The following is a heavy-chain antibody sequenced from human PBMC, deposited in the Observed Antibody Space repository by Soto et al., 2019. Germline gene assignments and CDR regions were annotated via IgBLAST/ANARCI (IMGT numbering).Heavy chain of an antibody. CDR1: GYTFTDFG. J-gene: IGHJ5*02. D-gene: IGHD2-15*01. V-gene: IGHV1-18*01. CDR3: ARAGQSDHLPLGYCSGGSCYA. Sequence: QVQLVQSGAEVKKPGASVKVSCKASGYTFTDFGINWVRQAPGHGLEWMGWISGYNGNTKYAQKVQGRVTMTTDTPTNTAYMELRSLRSDDTAVYYCARAGQSDHLPLGYCSGGSCYAWGQGTLVTVSS. CDR2: ISGYNGNT.